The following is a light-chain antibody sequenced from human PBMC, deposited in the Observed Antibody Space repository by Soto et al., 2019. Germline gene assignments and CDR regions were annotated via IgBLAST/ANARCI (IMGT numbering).Light chain of an antibody. J-gene: IGLJ1*01. CDR3: CSYAGSNYV. V-gene: IGLV2-11*01. CDR1: SSDVGSYNF. Sequence: QSALTQPRSVSGSPGQSVTISCTGTSSDVGSYNFVSWYHQDPGKAPKLMISDVSKRPSGVPDRFSGSKSGNTASLTIFGLQAEDEADYYCCSYAGSNYVFGTGTKSPS. CDR2: DVS.